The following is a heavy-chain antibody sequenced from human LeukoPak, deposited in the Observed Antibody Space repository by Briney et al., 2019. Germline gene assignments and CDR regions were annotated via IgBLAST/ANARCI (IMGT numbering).Heavy chain of an antibody. J-gene: IGHJ3*02. V-gene: IGHV1-46*01. CDR1: GYNFTSYY. D-gene: IGHD2-21*02. Sequence: ASVRVSCKASGYNFTSYYMHWVRQAPGQGLEWMGIINPSGGTTSYAQKFQGRVTVTRDTSTSTVYMELSSLRSEDTAVYYCARDLVVVTGLRTRGSFDIWGQGTMVTVSS. CDR2: INPSGGTT. CDR3: ARDLVVVTGLRTRGSFDI.